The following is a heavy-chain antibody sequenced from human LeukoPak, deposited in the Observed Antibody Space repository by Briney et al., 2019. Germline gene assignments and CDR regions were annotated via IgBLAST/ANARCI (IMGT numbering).Heavy chain of an antibody. Sequence: PGGSLRLSCAASGFTVSSNYMSWARQAPGKGLEWVSVISGSGSTTYYADSVRGRFTISRDNSKNTLYLQMNSLRAEDTAVYYCARGSRPVVAANSFDYWGQGTLVTVSS. CDR3: ARGSRPVVAANSFDY. V-gene: IGHV3-23*01. J-gene: IGHJ4*02. CDR1: GFTVSSNY. CDR2: ISGSGSTT. D-gene: IGHD2-15*01.